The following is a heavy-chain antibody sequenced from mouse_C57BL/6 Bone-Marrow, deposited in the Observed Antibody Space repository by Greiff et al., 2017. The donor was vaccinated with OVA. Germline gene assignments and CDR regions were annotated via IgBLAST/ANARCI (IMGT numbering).Heavy chain of an antibody. D-gene: IGHD1-1*01. CDR3: ARDPYYYGSSPYAMDY. J-gene: IGHJ4*01. Sequence: QVQLQQSGAELVKPGASVKISCKASGYAFSSFWMNWVKQRPGKGLEWIGQIYPGDGDTNYNGKFKGKATLTADKSSSTAYLQLSSLTSEDSAVYFCARDPYYYGSSPYAMDYWGQGTSVTVSS. V-gene: IGHV1-80*01. CDR1: GYAFSSFW. CDR2: IYPGDGDT.